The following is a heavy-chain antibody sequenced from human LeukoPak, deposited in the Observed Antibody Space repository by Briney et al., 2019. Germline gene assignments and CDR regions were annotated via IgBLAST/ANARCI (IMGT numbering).Heavy chain of an antibody. CDR3: AKSEGEMATRGNDAFDI. Sequence: GGSLRLSCTASGFTTHYWLNWVRQSPGKGLEWVANIDRDGRVQHYVDSVKGRFTISRDNSKNTLYLQMNSLRAEDTAVYYCAKSEGEMATRGNDAFDIWGQGTMVTVSS. CDR2: IDRDGRVQ. CDR1: GFTTHYW. J-gene: IGHJ3*02. V-gene: IGHV3-7*03. D-gene: IGHD5-24*01.